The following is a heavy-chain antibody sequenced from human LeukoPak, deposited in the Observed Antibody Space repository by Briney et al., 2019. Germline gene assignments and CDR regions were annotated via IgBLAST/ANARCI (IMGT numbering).Heavy chain of an antibody. Sequence: GGSVTLFCALCGLTLDVCGMSWVRQASGRERAWVAYISYDGSNKYYADSVKGRFTISRDNSKNTLYLQMNSLRAEDTAVYYCARDRDWLSYFDYWGQGTLVTVSS. J-gene: IGHJ4*02. D-gene: IGHD3/OR15-3a*01. V-gene: IGHV3-30*03. CDR2: ISYDGSNK. CDR3: ARDRDWLSYFDY. CDR1: GLTLDVCG.